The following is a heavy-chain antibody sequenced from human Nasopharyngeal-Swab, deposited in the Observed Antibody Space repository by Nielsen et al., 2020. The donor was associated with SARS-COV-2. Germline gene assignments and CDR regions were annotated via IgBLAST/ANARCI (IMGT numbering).Heavy chain of an antibody. D-gene: IGHD4-17*01. V-gene: IGHV3-23*03. CDR3: AKVTTVTDPDDY. CDR2: IYSGGST. J-gene: IGHJ4*02. Sequence: WIRQPPGKGLEWVSVIYSGGSTYYADSVKGRFTISRDNSKNTLYLQMNSLRAEDTAVYYCAKVTTVTDPDDYWGQGTLVTVSS.